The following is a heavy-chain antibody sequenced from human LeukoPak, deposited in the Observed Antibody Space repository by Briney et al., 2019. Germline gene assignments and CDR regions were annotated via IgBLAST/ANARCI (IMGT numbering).Heavy chain of an antibody. Sequence: GRSLRLSCAASGFTFSSYGMHWVRQAPGKGLEWVAVISYDGSNKYYADSVKGRFTISRDNSKNTLYLQMNSLRAEVTAVYYCAKEYSGYPAFDYWGQGTLVTVSS. V-gene: IGHV3-30*18. CDR3: AKEYSGYPAFDY. CDR1: GFTFSSYG. J-gene: IGHJ4*02. CDR2: ISYDGSNK. D-gene: IGHD5-12*01.